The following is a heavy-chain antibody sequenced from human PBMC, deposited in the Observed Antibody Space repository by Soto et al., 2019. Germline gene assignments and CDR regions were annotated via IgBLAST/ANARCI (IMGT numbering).Heavy chain of an antibody. CDR3: ARQGFGPLHGLVDV. J-gene: IGHJ6*02. CDR1: GGFISSYY. V-gene: IGHV4-59*08. CDR2: VHHSWAS. Sequence: QVPLQESGPGLVKPSETLSLSCTVSGGFISSYYWSWFRQSPGKRMEWIGYVHHSWASSYNPSLQSRFTISLDTSKSQFSLKVTSVTATDTAVYYCARQGFGPLHGLVDVWGQGTTVTVSS. D-gene: IGHD3-10*01.